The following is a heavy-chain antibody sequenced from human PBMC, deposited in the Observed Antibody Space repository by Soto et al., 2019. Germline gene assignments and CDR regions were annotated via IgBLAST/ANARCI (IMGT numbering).Heavy chain of an antibody. Sequence: QVQLQQWGAGLLKPSETLSLTCAVYGGSFSGYYWSWIRQPPGKGLEWIGEINHSGSTNYNPSLKSRVTISVDTSKNQFSLKLSSVTAADTAVYYCARYYGDYVGRSGTSDYWGQGTLVTVSS. V-gene: IGHV4-34*01. CDR2: INHSGST. D-gene: IGHD4-17*01. J-gene: IGHJ4*02. CDR1: GGSFSGYY. CDR3: ARYYGDYVGRSGTSDY.